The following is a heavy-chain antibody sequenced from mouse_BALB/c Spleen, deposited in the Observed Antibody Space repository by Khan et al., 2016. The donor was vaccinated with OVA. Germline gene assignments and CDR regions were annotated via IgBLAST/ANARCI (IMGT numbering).Heavy chain of an antibody. D-gene: IGHD4-1*01. CDR1: GFSFSSYS. CDR3: ASNLTGSFAY. J-gene: IGHJ3*01. V-gene: IGHV5-6*01. Sequence: EVQLVESGGDLVKPGGSLKLSCAASGFSFSSYSMSWVRQTPDKRLEWVATISSGGDYTYYPDIVKGRFTISIDNAKNTLYLQMSSLNSEDVAMYYCASNLTGSFAYWGQGTLVTVSA. CDR2: ISSGGDYT.